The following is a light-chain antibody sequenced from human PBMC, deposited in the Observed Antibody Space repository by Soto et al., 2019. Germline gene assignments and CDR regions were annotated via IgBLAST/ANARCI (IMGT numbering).Light chain of an antibody. V-gene: IGKV3-20*01. CDR1: QTVSGDY. CDR2: GAS. J-gene: IGKJ4*01. Sequence: EIVLTQSPGTLSLSPGERATLSCRASQTVSGDYLVWYQQKPGQAPRLVIYGASSRATGIPDRFNGSGSGTDFSLTISRLEPEDFAVYFCQQYARSPLTFGGGTKVEI. CDR3: QQYARSPLT.